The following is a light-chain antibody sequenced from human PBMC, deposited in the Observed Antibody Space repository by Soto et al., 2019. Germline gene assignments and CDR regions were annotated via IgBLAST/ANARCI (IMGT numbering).Light chain of an antibody. Sequence: EIGMTQSPGTLSLSPGDRATRSCRTSQSVSSSFLAWFQQKPGQAPRLIIFGTSSRATGIPDRFSGSGSETHFTLTINGLEPEDFAMYFCQQYGSSPWTFGQGTKVDIK. J-gene: IGKJ1*01. CDR2: GTS. V-gene: IGKV3-20*01. CDR3: QQYGSSPWT. CDR1: QSVSSSF.